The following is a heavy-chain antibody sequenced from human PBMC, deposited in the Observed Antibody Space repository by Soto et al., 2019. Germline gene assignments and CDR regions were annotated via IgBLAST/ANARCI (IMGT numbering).Heavy chain of an antibody. J-gene: IGHJ4*02. V-gene: IGHV3-23*01. D-gene: IGHD2-15*01. CDR3: AIALWWHPH. Sequence: EVQLLESGGGLVQPGGSLRLSCTASGFTFSDHAMTWVRQAPGKGLEWLSGISGGGTGAYYADSVKGRFTVSRDNSNNTVFLQMDSLRVEDTAVYYCAIALWWHPHWGQGTLVSVSS. CDR2: ISGGGTGA. CDR1: GFTFSDHA.